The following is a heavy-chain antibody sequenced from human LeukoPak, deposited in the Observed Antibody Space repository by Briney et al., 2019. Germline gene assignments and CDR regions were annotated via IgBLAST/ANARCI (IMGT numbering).Heavy chain of an antibody. CDR1: GFTFSTYL. CDR2: INQDGSEK. J-gene: IGHJ4*02. CDR3: ARDSGDSSGCHFDY. Sequence: GGSLRLSCAASGFTFSTYLMSWVRQAPGKGLEWVANINQDGSEKYYVDSVKGRFIISRDNAKNSLYLQMNGLRAEDTALYYCARDSGDSSGCHFDYWGRGALVTVSS. D-gene: IGHD3-22*01. V-gene: IGHV3-7*01.